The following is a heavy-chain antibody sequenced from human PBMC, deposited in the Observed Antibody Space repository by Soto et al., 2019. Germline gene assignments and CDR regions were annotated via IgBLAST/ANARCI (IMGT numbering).Heavy chain of an antibody. Sequence: QVPLQESGPGLVKPSETLSLTCTVSGGSISSYYWSWIRQPPGKGLEWIGYIYYSGSTNYNPSLKSRVTISVDTSKNQFSLKLSSVTAADTAVYYCARVVHAGVDYWGQGTLVTVSS. CDR3: ARVVHAGVDY. D-gene: IGHD2-8*01. J-gene: IGHJ4*02. CDR2: IYYSGST. CDR1: GGSISSYY. V-gene: IGHV4-59*01.